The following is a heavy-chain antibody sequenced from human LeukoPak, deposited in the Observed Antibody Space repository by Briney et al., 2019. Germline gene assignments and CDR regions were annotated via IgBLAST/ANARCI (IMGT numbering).Heavy chain of an antibody. Sequence: GESLKISCKGSGYSFTSYWIGWVRRMPGKGLEWLGIIYPGDSDTRYSPSFQGQVTISADKSISTAYLQWSSLKASDTAMYYCARGGDYYDILTGYFDYWGQGTLVTVSS. CDR2: IYPGDSDT. D-gene: IGHD3-9*01. V-gene: IGHV5-51*01. J-gene: IGHJ4*02. CDR1: GYSFTSYW. CDR3: ARGGDYYDILTGYFDY.